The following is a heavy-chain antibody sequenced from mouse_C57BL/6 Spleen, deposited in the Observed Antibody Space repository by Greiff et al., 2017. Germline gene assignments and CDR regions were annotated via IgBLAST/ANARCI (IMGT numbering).Heavy chain of an antibody. CDR1: GYTFTDYY. Sequence: VQLQQSGPELVKPGASVKISCKASGYTFTDYYMNWVKQSHGKSLEWIGDINPNNGGTSYNQKFKGKATLTVDKSSSTAYMELRSLTSEDSAVYYCARRAGLWGQGTLVTVSA. CDR2: INPNNGGT. J-gene: IGHJ3*01. V-gene: IGHV1-26*01. D-gene: IGHD3-1*01. CDR3: ARRAGL.